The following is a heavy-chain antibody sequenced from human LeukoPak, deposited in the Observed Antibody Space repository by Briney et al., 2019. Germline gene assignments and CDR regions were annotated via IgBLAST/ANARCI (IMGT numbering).Heavy chain of an antibody. CDR1: GFTFSNYG. V-gene: IGHV3-30*03. J-gene: IGHJ4*02. Sequence: GGSLRLSCAASGFTFSNYGMHWVRQSPGQGLEWVAVVSYEGRTQYYADSVKGRFTISRDNSKNTLFLQMNSLKTEDTAVYYCATDLGGYYSGSGTYWGSLDYWGQGTVVTVSS. CDR3: ATDLGGYYSGSGTYWGSLDY. CDR2: VSYEGRTQ. D-gene: IGHD3-10*01.